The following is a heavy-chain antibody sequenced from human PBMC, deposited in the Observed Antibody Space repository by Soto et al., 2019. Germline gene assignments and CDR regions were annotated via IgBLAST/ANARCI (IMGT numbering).Heavy chain of an antibody. CDR1: GFTFSSYG. D-gene: IGHD3-16*02. CDR3: ARYEDYIWGSYRQGTAFGI. J-gene: IGHJ3*02. V-gene: IGHV3-33*01. CDR2: IWYDGSNK. Sequence: QVQLVESGGGVVQPGRSLRLSCAASGFTFSSYGMHWVRQAPGKGLEWVAVIWYDGSNKYYADSVKGRFTISRDNSKNTQFLQMNRLRAEDTAVYYCARYEDYIWGSYRQGTAFGIGGQGTMVTVSS.